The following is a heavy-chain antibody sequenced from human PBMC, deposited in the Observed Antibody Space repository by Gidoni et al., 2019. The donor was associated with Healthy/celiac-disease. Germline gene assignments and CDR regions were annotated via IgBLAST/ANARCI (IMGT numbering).Heavy chain of an antibody. CDR3: ARGFLEWSNWFDP. CDR2: IYYSWST. D-gene: IGHD3-3*01. V-gene: IGHV4-59*01. CDR1: GGPISSYY. Sequence: QVQLQESGPGLVKQSETLSLTCTGSGGPISSYYWSWIRQPPGKGLEWTGYIYYSWSTNYNPSLKSRVTISVDTSKNQFSLKLSSVTAADTAVYYCARGFLEWSNWFDPWGQGTLVTVSS. J-gene: IGHJ5*02.